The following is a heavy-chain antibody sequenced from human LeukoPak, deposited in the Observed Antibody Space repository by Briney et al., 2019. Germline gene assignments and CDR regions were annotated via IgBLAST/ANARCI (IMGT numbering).Heavy chain of an antibody. CDR2: MNPNSGNT. CDR3: ARGVGVVNSSSGDY. Sequence: ASVKVSCKASGYTFTSYDINWVRQATGQGLEWMGWMNPNSGNTGYAQKFQGRVTMTRNTSISTAYMELSSLRSEDTAVYYCARGVGVVNSSSGDYWGQGTLVTVSS. V-gene: IGHV1-8*01. J-gene: IGHJ4*02. D-gene: IGHD6-13*01. CDR1: GYTFTSYD.